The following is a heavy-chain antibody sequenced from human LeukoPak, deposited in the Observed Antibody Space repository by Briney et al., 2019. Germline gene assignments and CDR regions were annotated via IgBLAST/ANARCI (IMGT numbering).Heavy chain of an antibody. Sequence: GGSLRLSCAASGFTFSSYWMNWARQAPGKGLEWVASINHNGNVNYYVDSVKGRFTISRDNAKNSLYPQMSNLRAEDTAVYFCARGGGLDVWGQGATVTVPS. CDR3: ARGGGLDV. J-gene: IGHJ6*02. CDR2: INHNGNVN. V-gene: IGHV3-7*03. D-gene: IGHD3-16*01. CDR1: GFTFSSYW.